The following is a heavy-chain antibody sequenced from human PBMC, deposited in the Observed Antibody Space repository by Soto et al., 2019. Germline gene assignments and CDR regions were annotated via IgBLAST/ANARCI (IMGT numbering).Heavy chain of an antibody. Sequence: GGSLRLSCAASGFTFSSYAMHWVRQAPGKGLEWVAVISYDGSNKYYADPVKGRFTISRDNSKNTLYLQMNSLRAEDTAVYYCARAGRWEYYDSSGYYYYYGMDVWGQGTTVTVSS. CDR2: ISYDGSNK. CDR3: ARAGRWEYYDSSGYYYYYGMDV. J-gene: IGHJ6*02. CDR1: GFTFSSYA. V-gene: IGHV3-30-3*01. D-gene: IGHD3-22*01.